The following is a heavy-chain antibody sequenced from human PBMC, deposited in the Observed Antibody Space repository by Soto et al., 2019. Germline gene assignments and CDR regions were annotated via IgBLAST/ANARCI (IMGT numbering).Heavy chain of an antibody. Sequence: ASVKVSCKASGGTFSSYAISWVRQAPGQGLEWMGGIIPIFGTANYAQKFQGRVTITADESTSTAYMELSSLRSEDTAVYYCASYRFGVVLPGLDPWGQGTLVTVSS. CDR3: ASYRFGVVLPGLDP. CDR1: GGTFSSYA. CDR2: IIPIFGTA. V-gene: IGHV1-69*13. D-gene: IGHD3-3*01. J-gene: IGHJ5*02.